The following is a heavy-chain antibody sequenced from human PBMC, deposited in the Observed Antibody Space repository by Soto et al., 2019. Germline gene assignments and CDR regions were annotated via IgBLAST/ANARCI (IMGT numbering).Heavy chain of an antibody. CDR2: TYYKSKWNN. D-gene: IGHD3-10*01. V-gene: IGHV6-1*01. J-gene: IGHJ6*02. CDR1: WYSFSINTSA. CDR3: KGINWFRGMDV. Sequence: SQSLSLTCAISWYSFSINTSACNWIRHSPSRGLEWLGRTYYKSKWNNDYALSVKSRITINPDTSKNQFSLHLYSVTPEDTAVYYCKGINWFRGMDVWGQGNPVTVSS.